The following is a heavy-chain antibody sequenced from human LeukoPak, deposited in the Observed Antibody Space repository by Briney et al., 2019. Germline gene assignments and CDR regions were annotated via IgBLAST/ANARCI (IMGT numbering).Heavy chain of an antibody. CDR2: ISAYSGNT. V-gene: IGHV1-18*01. CDR1: GYSFTSYG. CDR3: ALIPYCTTATCYYFDY. D-gene: IGHD2-2*01. J-gene: IGHJ4*02. Sequence: ASVKVSCKASGYSFTSYGISWVRQAPGQGLEWMGWISAYSGNTNYAQKLQGRVTMTTDTSTSTAYMELRSLRSDDTAVYYCALIPYCTTATCYYFDYWGQGTLVTVSS.